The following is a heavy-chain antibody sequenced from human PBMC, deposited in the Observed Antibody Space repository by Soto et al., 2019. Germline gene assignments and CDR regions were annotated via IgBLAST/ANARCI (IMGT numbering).Heavy chain of an antibody. D-gene: IGHD3-10*01. CDR1: GGSFSGYY. Sequence: PSETLSLTCAVYGGSFSGYYWSWIRQPPGKGLEWIGEINHSGSTNYNPSLKSRVTISVDTSKNQFSLKLSSVTAADTAVYYCARDMVRGVMSNFDYWGQGTLVTVSS. V-gene: IGHV4-34*01. CDR2: INHSGST. CDR3: ARDMVRGVMSNFDY. J-gene: IGHJ4*02.